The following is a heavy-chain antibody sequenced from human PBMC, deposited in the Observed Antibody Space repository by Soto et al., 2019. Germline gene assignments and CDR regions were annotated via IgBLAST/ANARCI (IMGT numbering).Heavy chain of an antibody. CDR2: IGTGTRTR. CDR1: GFVLSSYS. J-gene: IGHJ4*02. V-gene: IGHV3-48*01. Sequence: EVRLVESAGGLVQPGGSLRLSCAASGFVLSSYSMSWVRQAPGKGLEWVSYIGTGTRTRYYADSVKGRFTISRDNGKNSLFLQMNSLRAEDTALYYCARSYSYGFGYWGQGTLVTVSS. CDR3: ARSYSYGFGY. D-gene: IGHD5-18*01.